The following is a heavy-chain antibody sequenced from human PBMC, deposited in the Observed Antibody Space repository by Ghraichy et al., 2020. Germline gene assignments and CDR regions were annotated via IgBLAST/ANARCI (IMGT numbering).Heavy chain of an antibody. V-gene: IGHV1-2*04. D-gene: IGHD6-19*01. CDR1: GYTFTGYY. Sequence: ASVKVSCKASGYTFTGYYMHWVRQALGQGLEWMGWINPNSGGTNYAQKFQGWVTMTRDTSISTAYMELSRLRSDDTAVYYCARRYSSGWDDAFDIWGQGTMVTVSS. CDR3: ARRYSSGWDDAFDI. J-gene: IGHJ3*02. CDR2: INPNSGGT.